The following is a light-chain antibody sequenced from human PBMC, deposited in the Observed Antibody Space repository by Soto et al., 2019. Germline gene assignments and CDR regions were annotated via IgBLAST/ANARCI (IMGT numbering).Light chain of an antibody. CDR3: QQYNNWWT. Sequence: EIVMTQSPATLSVSPGERATLSCRASQSVSSNLAWYQQKPGQAPRLLIYGASTRATGIPARFSGSGSGTEFTLTISSLQSEDFAVYYCQQYNNWWTFGXGX. CDR2: GAS. V-gene: IGKV3-15*01. CDR1: QSVSSN. J-gene: IGKJ1*01.